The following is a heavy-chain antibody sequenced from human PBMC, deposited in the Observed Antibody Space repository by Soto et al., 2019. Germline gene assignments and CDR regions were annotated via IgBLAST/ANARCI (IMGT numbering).Heavy chain of an antibody. CDR1: GGSFKSGSYS. CDR3: ARDEVTSSGYYGSGPLD. Sequence: SETLSLTCTVSGGSFKSGSYSWSWIRQPPGKGLEWIGYVYHTVRTSYYPSLKSRVSISMDTSKNLFSLNLDSVTAADTAVYFCARDEVTSSGYYGSGPLDWGQGTLVTVSS. V-gene: IGHV4-61*01. J-gene: IGHJ4*02. D-gene: IGHD3-10*01. CDR2: VYHTVRT.